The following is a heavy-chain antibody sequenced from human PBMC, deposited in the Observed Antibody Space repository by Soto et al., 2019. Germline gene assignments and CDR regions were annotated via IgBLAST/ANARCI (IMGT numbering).Heavy chain of an antibody. CDR1: GFTFSSYS. Sequence: EVQLLESGGGLVKPGGSLRLSCAASGFTFSSYSMNWVRQAPGKGLEWVSSISSSSSYIYYADSVKGRFTISRDNAKNSLYLQMNSLRAEDTAVYYCARDLGSSTSCYDYWGQGTLVTVSS. J-gene: IGHJ4*02. V-gene: IGHV3-21*01. CDR2: ISSSSSYI. D-gene: IGHD2-2*01. CDR3: ARDLGSSTSCYDY.